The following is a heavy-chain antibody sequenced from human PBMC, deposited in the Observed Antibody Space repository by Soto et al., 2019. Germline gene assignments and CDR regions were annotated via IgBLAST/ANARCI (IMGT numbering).Heavy chain of an antibody. CDR1: GGSISSGGYY. Sequence: TLSLTXTVSGGSISSGGYYWSWIRQHPGKGPEWIGYIYYSGSTYYNPSLKSRVTISVDTSKNQFSLKLSSVTAADTAVYYCARERGYSGEGDYFDYWGQGTLVTVSS. D-gene: IGHD5-12*01. J-gene: IGHJ4*02. V-gene: IGHV4-31*02. CDR2: IYYSGST. CDR3: ARERGYSGEGDYFDY.